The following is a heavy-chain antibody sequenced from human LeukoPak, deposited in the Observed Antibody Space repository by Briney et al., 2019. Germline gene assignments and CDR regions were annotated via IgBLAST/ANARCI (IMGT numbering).Heavy chain of an antibody. CDR1: GFTFSSYS. CDR3: ARDPHIVGATYDY. V-gene: IGHV3-21*01. J-gene: IGHJ4*02. CDR2: ISNSSSYI. D-gene: IGHD1-26*01. Sequence: PGGSLRLSCAASGFTFSSYSMNWVRQAPGKGLEWVSSISNSSSYIYYADSVKGRFTISRDNAKNSLYLQMNSLRAEDTAVYYCARDPHIVGATYDYWGQGTLVTVSS.